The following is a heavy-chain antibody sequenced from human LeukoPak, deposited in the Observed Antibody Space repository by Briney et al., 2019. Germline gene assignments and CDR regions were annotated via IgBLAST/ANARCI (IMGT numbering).Heavy chain of an antibody. CDR3: ARARIRSIVGATVDY. D-gene: IGHD1-26*01. J-gene: IGHJ4*02. CDR1: GYTFTIYY. Sequence: AAVKVSFKASGYTFTIYYMHWVRQAPGQGGEWMGIINPSDGSTSYAQKFQGRGTITRDTAISTAYMELSRLRSDDTAVYYCARARIRSIVGATVDYWGQGTLVTVSS. V-gene: IGHV1-46*01. CDR2: INPSDGST.